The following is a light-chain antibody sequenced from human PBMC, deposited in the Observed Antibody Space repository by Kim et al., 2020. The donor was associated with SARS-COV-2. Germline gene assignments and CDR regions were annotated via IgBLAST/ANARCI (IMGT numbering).Light chain of an antibody. Sequence: QTVVTQEPSFSVSPGGTVTLTCGLSSGSVSSSYYPSWYQQTPGQAPRMLIYNTNTRSSGVPDRFSGSILGNKAALTITGAQADDECDYFCVLYMESGIRVFGGGTKVTVL. J-gene: IGLJ3*02. V-gene: IGLV8-61*01. CDR1: SGSVSSSYY. CDR2: NTN. CDR3: VLYMESGIRV.